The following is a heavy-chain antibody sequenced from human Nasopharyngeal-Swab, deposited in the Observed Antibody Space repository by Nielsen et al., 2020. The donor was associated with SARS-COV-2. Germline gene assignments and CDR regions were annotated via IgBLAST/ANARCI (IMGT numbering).Heavy chain of an antibody. CDR1: GGSFSGYY. V-gene: IGHV4-34*01. CDR3: ASTPRTYYYDSSGYPNPFDAFDI. Sequence: GSLRLSCAVYGGSFSGYYWSWIRQPPGKGLEWIGEINHSGSTNYNPSLKSRVTLSVDTSKNQFSLKLSSVTAADTAVYYCASTPRTYYYDSSGYPNPFDAFDIWGQGTMVTVSS. D-gene: IGHD3-22*01. CDR2: INHSGST. J-gene: IGHJ3*02.